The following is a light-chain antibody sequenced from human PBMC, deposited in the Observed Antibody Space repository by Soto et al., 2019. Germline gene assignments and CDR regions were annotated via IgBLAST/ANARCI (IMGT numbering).Light chain of an antibody. CDR2: DAS. V-gene: IGKV3-11*01. J-gene: IGKJ5*01. Sequence: EIVLTQSPATLSLSPGERATLSCRASQSVSTYLAWYQQKPGQAPRLLIYDASNRATGIPARFSGSGSGTDFTLTISSLEPEDFAVYYCQHCQQLRNWITFGQGTRLEIK. CDR1: QSVSTY. CDR3: QHCQQLRNWIT.